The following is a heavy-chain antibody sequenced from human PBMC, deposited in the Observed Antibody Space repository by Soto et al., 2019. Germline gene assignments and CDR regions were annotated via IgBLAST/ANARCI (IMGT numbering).Heavy chain of an antibody. CDR1: GYTFTAYY. V-gene: IGHV1-2*02. D-gene: IGHD6-19*01. Sequence: ASVKVSCKASGYTFTAYYLHWVRQAPGQGLEWMGWINPDSGGTNYAQKLQGRVTMARDTSITTDYMELSRLTSDDTAVYYCARGLAVHGTRANDALDVWGQGTMVTVS. CDR2: INPDSGGT. J-gene: IGHJ3*01. CDR3: ARGLAVHGTRANDALDV.